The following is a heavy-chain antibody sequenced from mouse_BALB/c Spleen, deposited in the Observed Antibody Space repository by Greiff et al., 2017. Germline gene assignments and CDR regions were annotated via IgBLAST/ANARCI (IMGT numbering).Heavy chain of an antibody. CDR3: ARAYRYDAMDY. CDR2: ISSGGGST. V-gene: IGHV5-12-1*01. Sequence: EVQVVESGGGLVKPGGSLKLSCAASGFAFSSYDMSWVRQTPEKRLEWVAYISSGGGSTYYPDTVKGRFTISRDNAKNTLYLQMSSLKSEDTAMYYCARAYRYDAMDYWGQGTSVTVSS. D-gene: IGHD2-14*01. J-gene: IGHJ4*01. CDR1: GFAFSSYD.